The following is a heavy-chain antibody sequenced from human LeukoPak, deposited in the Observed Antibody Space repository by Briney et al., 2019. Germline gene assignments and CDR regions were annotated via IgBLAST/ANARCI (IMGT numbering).Heavy chain of an antibody. D-gene: IGHD3-22*01. Sequence: PSETLSLTCTVSGYSISSGYYWGWIRQPPGKGLEWIGSIYHSGSTYYNPSLKSRVTISVDTSKNQFSLKLSSVTAADTAFYYCARANYYDTSGYSRGAFDIWGQGTMVTVSS. CDR2: IYHSGST. J-gene: IGHJ3*02. V-gene: IGHV4-38-2*02. CDR3: ARANYYDTSGYSRGAFDI. CDR1: GYSISSGYY.